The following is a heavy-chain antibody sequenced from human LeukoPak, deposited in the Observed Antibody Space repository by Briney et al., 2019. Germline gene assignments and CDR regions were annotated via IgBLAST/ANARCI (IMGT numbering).Heavy chain of an antibody. CDR1: GGSFSGYY. Sequence: SETLSLTCAVYGGSFSGYYWSWIRQPPGKGLEWIGYIYQSGDTYSNPSLKSRATVSMDRSRNQFSLNLSSVTAADTAVYYCARLIAADPQLDCWGQGTLVTVSS. V-gene: IGHV4-34*11. CDR3: ARLIAADPQLDC. CDR2: IYQSGDT. J-gene: IGHJ4*02. D-gene: IGHD6-13*01.